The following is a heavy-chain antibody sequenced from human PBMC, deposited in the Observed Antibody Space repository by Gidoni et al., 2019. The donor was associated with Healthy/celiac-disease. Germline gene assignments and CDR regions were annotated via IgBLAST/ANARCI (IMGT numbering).Heavy chain of an antibody. CDR2: ISYDGSNK. CDR1: GFTFSSYG. CDR3: AKGYSSSWYRGAFDI. D-gene: IGHD6-13*01. J-gene: IGHJ3*02. Sequence: QVQLVESGGGVVQPGRSLRLSCAASGFTFSSYGRHWVRQAPGKGLEWVAVISYDGSNKYYADSVKGRFTISRDNSKNTLYLQMNSLRAEDTAVYYCAKGYSSSWYRGAFDIWGQGTMVTVSS. V-gene: IGHV3-30*18.